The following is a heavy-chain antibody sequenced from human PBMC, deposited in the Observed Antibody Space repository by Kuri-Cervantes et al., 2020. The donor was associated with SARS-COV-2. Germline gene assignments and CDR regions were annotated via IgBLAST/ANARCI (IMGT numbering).Heavy chain of an antibody. V-gene: IGHV4-59*01. J-gene: IGHJ4*02. CDR2: IYYSGST. D-gene: IGHD6-13*01. Sequence: SETLSLTCTVSGGSISSYYWSWIRQPPGKGLEWIGYIYYSGSTNYNPSLKSRVTISVDTSKNQFSLKLSSVTAADTAVYYCAGGWEYSSSGYKPPLDYWGQRPLVTVSS. CDR1: GGSISSYY. CDR3: AGGWEYSSSGYKPPLDY.